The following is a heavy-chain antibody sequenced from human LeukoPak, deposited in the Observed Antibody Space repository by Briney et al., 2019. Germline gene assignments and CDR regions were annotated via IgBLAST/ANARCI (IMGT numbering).Heavy chain of an antibody. V-gene: IGHV3-7*01. CDR3: ARSSPSYYYGMDV. CDR2: IKQDGSEK. D-gene: IGHD6-6*01. Sequence: ANIKQDGSEKYYVDSVKGRFTISRDNAKNSLYLQMNSLRAEDTAVYYCARSSPSYYYGMDVWGHGTTVTVSS. J-gene: IGHJ6*02.